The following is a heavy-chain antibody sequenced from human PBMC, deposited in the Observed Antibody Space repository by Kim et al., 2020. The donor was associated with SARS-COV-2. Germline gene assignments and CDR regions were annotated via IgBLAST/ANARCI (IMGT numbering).Heavy chain of an antibody. CDR1: GFTFSDYY. V-gene: IGHV3-11*03. Sequence: GGSLRLSCAASGFTFSDYYMSWIRQAPGKGLEWVSHITTRSEYREYADSVKGRFSISRDNAKNSLYLEMSSLRADDTAVYYCTRFQMGGFLGIWGQGKRVSVSA. J-gene: IGHJ3*02. D-gene: IGHD3-3*01. CDR2: ITTRSEYR. CDR3: TRFQMGGFLGI.